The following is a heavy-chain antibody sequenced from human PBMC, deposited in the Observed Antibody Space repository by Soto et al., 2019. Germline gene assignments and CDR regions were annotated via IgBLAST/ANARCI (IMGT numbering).Heavy chain of an antibody. CDR3: AKDTLGYFDY. CDR2: ISPGSST. CDR1: GFTFGDSY. V-gene: IGHV3-43*02. D-gene: IGHD7-27*01. J-gene: IGHJ4*02. Sequence: GSLRLSCAGSGFTFGDSYMSWIRQAPGKGLEWLSYISPGSSTFYSDSVKGRFTISRDNSKNSLYLQMNSLGTEDTALYYCAKDTLGYFDYWGQGTMVTVSS.